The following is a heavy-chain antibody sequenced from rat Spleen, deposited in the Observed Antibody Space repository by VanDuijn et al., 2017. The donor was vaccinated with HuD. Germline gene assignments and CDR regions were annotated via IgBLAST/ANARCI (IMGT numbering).Heavy chain of an antibody. D-gene: IGHD1-12*03. CDR3: ARNYYDGSLDF. V-gene: IGHV4-2*01. CDR1: GFNLNHYW. Sequence: EVKLVESGGGLVQPGSSLKLSCAASGFNLNHYWMGWVRQAPGKGLEWIGEINKDGSTMNYTPSLKEKFTISRDTAQNTLYLQMSKLGSEDTAIYYCARNYYDGSLDFWGQGVMVTVSS. CDR2: INKDGSTM. J-gene: IGHJ2*01.